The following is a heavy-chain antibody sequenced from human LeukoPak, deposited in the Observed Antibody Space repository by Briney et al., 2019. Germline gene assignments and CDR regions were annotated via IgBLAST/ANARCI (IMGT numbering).Heavy chain of an antibody. CDR3: ARSCSSTSCYPNYYYYGMNV. CDR2: IIPIFGTA. V-gene: IGHV1-69*05. D-gene: IGHD2-2*01. Sequence: SVKVSCKASGGTFSSYAISWVRQAPGRGLEWMGGIIPIFGTANYAQKFQGRVTITRDTSASTAYTELSSLRSEDTAVYYCARSCSSTSCYPNYYYYGMNVWGQGTTVTVSS. J-gene: IGHJ6*02. CDR1: GGTFSSYA.